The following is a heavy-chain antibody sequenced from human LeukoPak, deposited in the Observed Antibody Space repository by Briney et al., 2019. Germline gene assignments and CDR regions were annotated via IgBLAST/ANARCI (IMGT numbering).Heavy chain of an antibody. J-gene: IGHJ4*02. Sequence: GSLLLPCAASGFTFSSYAMSWVRQAPGKGLEWVSAISGSGGSTYYADSVKGRFTISRDDSKNTLYLQMNSLRAEDTAVYYCANGSALDYWGPGTLVTVSS. V-gene: IGHV3-23*01. CDR2: ISGSGGST. CDR1: GFTFSSYA. CDR3: ANGSALDY.